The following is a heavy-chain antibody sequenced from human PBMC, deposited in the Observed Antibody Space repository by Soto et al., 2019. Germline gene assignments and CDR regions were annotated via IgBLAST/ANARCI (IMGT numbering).Heavy chain of an antibody. V-gene: IGHV3-48*04. D-gene: IGHD3-9*01. J-gene: IGHJ4*02. CDR3: ARDRDWAFDY. Sequence: EVQLVEAGGGLVQPGESLRLSCVASGFTFSSYSMVWVRQAPGTGLEWVSYIFASSTTIYYADSVKGRFTVSRDNAPNSLFLLLNSLRAEDTAVYYCARDRDWAFDYWGQGSLVTVAS. CDR1: GFTFSSYS. CDR2: IFASSTTI.